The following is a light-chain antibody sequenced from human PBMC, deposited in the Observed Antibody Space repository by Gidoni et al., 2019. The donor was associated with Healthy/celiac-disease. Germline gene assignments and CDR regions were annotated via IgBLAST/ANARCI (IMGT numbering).Light chain of an antibody. CDR2: EVS. J-gene: IGLJ3*02. CDR3: SSYTSSSTFWV. V-gene: IGLV2-14*01. Sequence: LTQPSSLSASPGHSITISCTGTSSDVGGYNYVSWYQQHPGKAPKLMIYEVSNRPSGVSNRFSGSKSGNTASLTISGLQAEDEADYYCSSYTSSSTFWVFGGGTKLTVL. CDR1: SSDVGGYNY.